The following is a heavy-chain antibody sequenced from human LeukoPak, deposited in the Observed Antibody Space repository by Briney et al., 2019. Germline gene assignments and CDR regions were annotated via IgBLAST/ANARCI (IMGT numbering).Heavy chain of an antibody. J-gene: IGHJ6*02. CDR3: ARGSGGYSYYYYYGMDV. V-gene: IGHV4-59*01. CDR1: GGSISSYY. CDR2: IYYSGST. Sequence: SETLSLACTVSGGSISSYYWSRIRQPPGKGLEWIGYIYYSGSTNYNPSLKSRVTISVDTSKNQFSLKLSSVTAADTAVYYCARGSGGYSYYYYYGMDVWGQGTTVTVSS. D-gene: IGHD5-18*01.